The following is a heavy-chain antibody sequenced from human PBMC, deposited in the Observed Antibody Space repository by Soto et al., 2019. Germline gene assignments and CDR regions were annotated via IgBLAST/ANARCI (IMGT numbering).Heavy chain of an antibody. Sequence: SETLSPTCTVSGGSISSYYWTWIRQHPGKGLEWIGSIYNTGSTSYNPSLTSRLSISVDTSENHFSLWLFSVTVADTAVYYCALALGPTTGLDYWGQGSLVTVSS. CDR2: IYNTGST. CDR1: GGSISSYY. V-gene: IGHV4-59*06. CDR3: ALALGPTTGLDY. D-gene: IGHD7-27*01. J-gene: IGHJ4*02.